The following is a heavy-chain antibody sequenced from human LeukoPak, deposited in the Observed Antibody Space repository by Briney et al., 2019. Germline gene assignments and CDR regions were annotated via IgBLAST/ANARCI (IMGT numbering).Heavy chain of an antibody. CDR1: GYTFTTYG. CDR2: INPNSGGT. D-gene: IGHD1-26*01. V-gene: IGHV1-2*02. CDR3: AREGGSYSGAFDI. J-gene: IGHJ3*02. Sequence: ASVKVSCKSSGYTFTTYGITWVRQAPGQGLEWMGWINPNSGGTNYAQKLQGRVTMTRDTSISTAYMELSRLRSDDTAVYYCAREGGSYSGAFDIWGQGAMVTVSS.